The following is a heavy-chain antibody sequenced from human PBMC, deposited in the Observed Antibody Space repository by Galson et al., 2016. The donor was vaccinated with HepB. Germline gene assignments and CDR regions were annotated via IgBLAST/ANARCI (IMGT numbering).Heavy chain of an antibody. V-gene: IGHV3-11*06. D-gene: IGHD3-10*01. J-gene: IGHJ6*02. CDR3: ARDGSYYGSGSHYYYGMDV. CDR2: ISDSSSYT. Sequence: SLRLSCAASGFTFSDYYITWIRQAPGKGLEWVSYISDSSSYTNYADSVKGRFTISRDNARNSLYLQMNSLTAEDTAVYYCARDGSYYGSGSHYYYGMDVWGQGTTVTVSS. CDR1: GFTFSDYY.